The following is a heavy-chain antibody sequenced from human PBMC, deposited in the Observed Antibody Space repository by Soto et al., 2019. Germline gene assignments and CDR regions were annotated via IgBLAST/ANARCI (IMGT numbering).Heavy chain of an antibody. J-gene: IGHJ6*02. CDR3: AGASGTYYYYYGMDA. CDR2: IYYSGST. D-gene: IGHD1-1*01. Sequence: SETLSLTCTVSGGSISSSSYYWGWIRQPPGKGLEWIGSIYYSGSTYYNPSLKSRVTISVDTSKNQFSLKLSSVTAADTAVYYCAGASGTYYYYYGMDAWGQGTTVTVSS. V-gene: IGHV4-39*01. CDR1: GGSISSSSYY.